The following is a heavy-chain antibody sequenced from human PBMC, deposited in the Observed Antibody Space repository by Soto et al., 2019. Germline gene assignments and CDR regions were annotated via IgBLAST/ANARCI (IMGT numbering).Heavy chain of an antibody. CDR2: ISWNSGSI. D-gene: IGHD3-16*01. CDR3: AKDMGADVYVLGWYGMDV. Sequence: EVQLVESGGGLVQPGRSLRLSCAASGFTFDDYAMHWVRQAPGKGLEWVSGISWNSGSIGYADSVKGRFTISRDNAKNSLYLQMNSLRAEDTALYYCAKDMGADVYVLGWYGMDVWGQGTTVTVSS. CDR1: GFTFDDYA. J-gene: IGHJ6*02. V-gene: IGHV3-9*01.